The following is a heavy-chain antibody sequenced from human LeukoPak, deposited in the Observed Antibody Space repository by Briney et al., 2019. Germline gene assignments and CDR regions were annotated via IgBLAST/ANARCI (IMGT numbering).Heavy chain of an antibody. D-gene: IGHD2/OR15-2a*01. J-gene: IGHJ4*02. CDR1: GGSISNYY. Sequence: SETLSLTCSVSGGSISNYYWNWIRQPAGEGLEWIGRIYASGSTNYNPSLKSRVTISMDKSKNHFSLNLPVTAADTGFYYCARDFYGDDGHHPFDYWGQGIQVTVSS. V-gene: IGHV4-4*07. CDR2: IYASGST. CDR3: ARDFYGDDGHHPFDY.